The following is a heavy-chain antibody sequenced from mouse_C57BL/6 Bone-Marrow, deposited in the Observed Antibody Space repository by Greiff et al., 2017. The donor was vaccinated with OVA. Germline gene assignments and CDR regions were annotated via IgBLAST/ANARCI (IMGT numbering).Heavy chain of an antibody. CDR2: IHPNSGST. CDR3: ARSELRWYFDV. CDR1: GYTFTSYW. V-gene: IGHV1-64*01. D-gene: IGHD1-1*01. J-gene: IGHJ1*03. Sequence: QVQLQQPGAELVKPGASVKLSCKASGYTFTSYWMHWVKQRPGQGLEWIGMIHPNSGSTNYNEKFKSKATLTVDKSSSTAYMQLSSLTSEDSAVYYCARSELRWYFDVWGTGTTVTVSS.